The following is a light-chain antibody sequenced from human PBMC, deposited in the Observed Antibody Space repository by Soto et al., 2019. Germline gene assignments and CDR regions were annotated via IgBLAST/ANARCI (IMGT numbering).Light chain of an antibody. Sequence: EIVVTQSPATLSLSPGERATISCRASQSVSSHLAWYQQKPGQAPRLLIYDASNRATGIPARFSGSGSRTDFTLTISSLEPEDSAVYYCQYRSNWPPMYPFGQGTKLEIK. CDR2: DAS. CDR3: QYRSNWPPMYP. CDR1: QSVSSH. J-gene: IGKJ2*01. V-gene: IGKV3-11*01.